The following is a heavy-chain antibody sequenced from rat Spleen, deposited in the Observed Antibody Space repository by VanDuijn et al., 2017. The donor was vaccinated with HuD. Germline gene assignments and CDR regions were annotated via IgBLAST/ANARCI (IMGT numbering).Heavy chain of an antibody. D-gene: IGHD1-6*01. Sequence: EVQLVESGGGLVQPGRSLKLSCAASGFTFSDYDMAWVRQAPTKGLEWVEYISTGGGNTYYRDSVNGRLTVSRDNAKSTLYLQMDSLRSEDTATYYCSTAGSFTDYYFAGGFDYWGQGVMVTVSS. J-gene: IGHJ2*01. V-gene: IGHV5S23*01. CDR2: ISTGGGNT. CDR3: STAGSFTDYYFAGGFDY. CDR1: GFTFSDYD.